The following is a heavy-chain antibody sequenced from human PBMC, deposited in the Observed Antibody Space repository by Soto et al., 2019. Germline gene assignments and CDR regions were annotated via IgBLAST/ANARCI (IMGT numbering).Heavy chain of an antibody. CDR2: IIPIFGTA. CDR3: ARAVYCSISSFYAAYYLYVWDL. J-gene: IGHJ6*02. V-gene: IGHV1-69*13. CDR1: GGTFSSYA. Sequence: SVNLSCKASGGTFSSYAISWVRQAPGQGLEWMGGIIPIFGTANYAQKFQGRVTITADESTSTAYMELSSLRSEDTAVYYCARAVYCSISSFYAAYYLYVWDLWG. D-gene: IGHD2-2*01.